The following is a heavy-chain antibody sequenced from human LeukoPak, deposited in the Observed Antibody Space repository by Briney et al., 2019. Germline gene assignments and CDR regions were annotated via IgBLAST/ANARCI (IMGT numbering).Heavy chain of an antibody. CDR1: GGTFSSYA. V-gene: IGHV1-69*13. D-gene: IGHD5-24*01. Sequence: ASVKVSCKASGGTFSSYAISWVRQAPGQGLEWMGGIIPIFGTANYAQKFQGRVTITADESTSIAYMELSSLRSEDTAVYYCARSSSRGDGYYYGMDVWGQGTMVTVSS. CDR3: ARSSSRGDGYYYGMDV. J-gene: IGHJ6*02. CDR2: IIPIFGTA.